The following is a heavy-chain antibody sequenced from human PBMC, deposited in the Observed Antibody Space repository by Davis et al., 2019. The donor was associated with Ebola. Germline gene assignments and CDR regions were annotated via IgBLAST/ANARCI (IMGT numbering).Heavy chain of an antibody. D-gene: IGHD2-21*02. CDR2: ISGNGGGT. V-gene: IGHV3-23*01. CDR3: ARLRGFDY. Sequence: GESLKISCAASGFTFSSYSMNWVRQAPGKGLEWVSGISGNGGGTYYADSVRGRFTISRDNSKNTLYLQMNSLRAEDTAVYYCARLRGFDYWGQGTLVTVSS. J-gene: IGHJ4*02. CDR1: GFTFSSYS.